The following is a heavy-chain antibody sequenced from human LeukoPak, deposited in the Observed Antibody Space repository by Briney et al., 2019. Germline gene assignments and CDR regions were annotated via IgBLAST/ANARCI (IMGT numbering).Heavy chain of an antibody. J-gene: IGHJ4*02. Sequence: PGGSLRLSCAASGFTFSSYWMSWVRQAPGKGLEWVANIKQDGSEKYYVDSVKGRFTISRDNAKSSLYLQMNSLRAEDTAVYYCARSYSYDDSGYHRPVDYWGRGTLVTVSS. D-gene: IGHD3-22*01. V-gene: IGHV3-7*03. CDR2: IKQDGSEK. CDR3: ARSYSYDDSGYHRPVDY. CDR1: GFTFSSYW.